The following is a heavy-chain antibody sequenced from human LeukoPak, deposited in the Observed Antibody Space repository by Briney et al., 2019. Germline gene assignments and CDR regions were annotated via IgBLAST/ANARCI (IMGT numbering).Heavy chain of an antibody. CDR2: ISYDGSNK. CDR3: ARGDIVATIPPDY. D-gene: IGHD5-12*01. CDR1: GFTFSSYA. V-gene: IGHV3-30*01. Sequence: GGSLRLSCAASGFTFSSYAMHWVRQAPGKGLEWVAVISYDGSNKYYADSVKGRFTITRDNSKNTPYLQMNSLRAEDTAVYYCARGDIVATIPPDYWGQGTLVTVSS. J-gene: IGHJ4*02.